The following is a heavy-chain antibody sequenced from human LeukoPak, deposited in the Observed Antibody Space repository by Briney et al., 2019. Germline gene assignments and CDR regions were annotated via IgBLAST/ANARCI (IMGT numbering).Heavy chain of an antibody. Sequence: ASVNVSCKASGYTFTSYDINWVRQATGQGLEWMGWMNPNSGNTGYAQKFQGRVTITRNTSISTAYMELSSLRSEDTAVYYCARVENDSSGYYEVYFDYWGQGTLVTVSS. CDR1: GYTFTSYD. D-gene: IGHD3-22*01. V-gene: IGHV1-8*03. J-gene: IGHJ4*02. CDR3: ARVENDSSGYYEVYFDY. CDR2: MNPNSGNT.